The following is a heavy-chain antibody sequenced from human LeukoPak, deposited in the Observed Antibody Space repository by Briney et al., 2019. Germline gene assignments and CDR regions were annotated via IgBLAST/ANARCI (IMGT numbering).Heavy chain of an antibody. CDR1: GYTFTSYG. Sequence: GASVKVSCKASGYTFTSYGISWVRQAPGQGLEWMGWINPNSGGTNYAQKFQGRVTMTRDTSISTAYMELSRLRSDDTAVYYCARDPHGSYSKDAFDIWGQGTMVTVSS. J-gene: IGHJ3*02. CDR2: INPNSGGT. CDR3: ARDPHGSYSKDAFDI. D-gene: IGHD1-26*01. V-gene: IGHV1-2*02.